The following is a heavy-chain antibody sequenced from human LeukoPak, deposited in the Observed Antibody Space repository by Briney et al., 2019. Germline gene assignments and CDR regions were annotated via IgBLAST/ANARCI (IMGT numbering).Heavy chain of an antibody. D-gene: IGHD1-20*01. V-gene: IGHV3-9*01. CDR3: AKDMVPYNWNDGGFDY. Sequence: GGSLRLSCAASGFTFDDYAMHWVRQAPGKGLECVSGISWNSGSIGYADSVKGRFTISRDNAKNSLYLQMNSLRAEDTALYYCAKDMVPYNWNDGGFDYWGQGTLVTVSS. CDR1: GFTFDDYA. J-gene: IGHJ4*02. CDR2: ISWNSGSI.